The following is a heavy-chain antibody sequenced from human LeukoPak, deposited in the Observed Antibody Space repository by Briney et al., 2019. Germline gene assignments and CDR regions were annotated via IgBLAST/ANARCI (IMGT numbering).Heavy chain of an antibody. V-gene: IGHV4-34*01. Sequence: SETLSLTCAVYGGSFSGYYWSWIRQPPGKGLEWIGEINHSGSTNYNPPLKSRVTISVDTSKNQFSLKLSSVTAADTAVYYCARGRRIHRMLYDYWGQGTLVTVSS. CDR1: GGSFSGYY. J-gene: IGHJ4*02. CDR3: ARGRRIHRMLYDY. D-gene: IGHD2-8*01. CDR2: INHSGST.